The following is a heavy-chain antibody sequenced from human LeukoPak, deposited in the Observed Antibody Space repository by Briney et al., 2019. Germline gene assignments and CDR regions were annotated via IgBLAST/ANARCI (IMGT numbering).Heavy chain of an antibody. Sequence: GASVKVSCKASGYTFTGYYMHWVRQAPGQGLEWMGWINPNSGGTNYAQKFQGRVTMTRDTSIGTAYMELSRLRSDDTAVYYCARVDDRGHYYDSSGPRKLFDYWGQGTLVTVSS. V-gene: IGHV1-2*02. CDR3: ARVDDRGHYYDSSGPRKLFDY. CDR1: GYTFTGYY. J-gene: IGHJ4*02. CDR2: INPNSGGT. D-gene: IGHD3-22*01.